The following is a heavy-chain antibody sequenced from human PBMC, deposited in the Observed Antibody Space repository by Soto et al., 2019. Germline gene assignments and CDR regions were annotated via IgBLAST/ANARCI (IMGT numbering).Heavy chain of an antibody. J-gene: IGHJ4*02. CDR1: GFTFSSYG. V-gene: IGHV3-33*01. D-gene: IGHD1-26*01. CDR2: IWYDGSNK. Sequence: GGSLRLSCAASGFTFSSYGMHWVRQAPGKGLEWVAVIWYDGSNKYYADSVKGRFTISRDNSKNTLYLQMNSLRAEDTAVYYCPRESLRSYPVYYFDYSGQGTLVTVSS. CDR3: PRESLRSYPVYYFDY.